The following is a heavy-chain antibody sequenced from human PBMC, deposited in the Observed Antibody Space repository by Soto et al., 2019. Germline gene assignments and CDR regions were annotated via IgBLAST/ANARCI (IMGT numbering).Heavy chain of an antibody. Sequence: SETLSLTCTVSGGSISSGGYYWSWIHQHPGKGLEWIGYIYYSGSTYYNPSLKSRVTISVDTSKNQFSLKLSSVTAADTAVYYCARGMGYSINNWFDPWGQGTLVTSPQ. D-gene: IGHD6-13*01. CDR3: ARGMGYSINNWFDP. CDR1: GGSISSGGYY. V-gene: IGHV4-31*03. J-gene: IGHJ5*02. CDR2: IYYSGST.